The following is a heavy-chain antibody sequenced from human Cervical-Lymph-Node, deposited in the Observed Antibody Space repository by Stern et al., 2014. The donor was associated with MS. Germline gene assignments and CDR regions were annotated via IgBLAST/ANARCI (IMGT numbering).Heavy chain of an antibody. Sequence: VQLVESGGGVVQPGRSLTLSCAASGFVFRRYALHWVRQAPGKGPAWVALISYDGRDKYYTDSVKGRFTVSRDNSNNTVDLEMNRLRLEDTAVYYCAKGGSGSYLDWGQGSLVTVSS. CDR1: GFVFRRYA. D-gene: IGHD1-26*01. J-gene: IGHJ4*02. CDR2: ISYDGRDK. CDR3: AKGGSGSYLD. V-gene: IGHV3-30*04.